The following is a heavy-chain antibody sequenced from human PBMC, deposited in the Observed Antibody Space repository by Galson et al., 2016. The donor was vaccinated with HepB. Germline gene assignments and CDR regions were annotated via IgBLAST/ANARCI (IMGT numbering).Heavy chain of an antibody. D-gene: IGHD3-10*01. CDR2: IYPDDSDI. CDR3: ARRGSFTPMDV. V-gene: IGHV5-51*03. Sequence: QSGAEVKKPGESLKISCKGSGYTFTYFWIAWVRQMPGKGLEWMGIIYPDDSDIRYSPSFQGQVTISVDKSISTACLEWSSLQASDTAMYYCARRGSFTPMDVWGQGTTVTVSS. J-gene: IGHJ6*02. CDR1: GYTFTYFW.